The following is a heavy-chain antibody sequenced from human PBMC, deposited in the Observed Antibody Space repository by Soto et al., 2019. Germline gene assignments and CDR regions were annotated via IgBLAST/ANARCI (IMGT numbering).Heavy chain of an antibody. D-gene: IGHD6-13*01. CDR1: GFTFSRYW. V-gene: IGHV3-7*03. CDR3: ARYTYSSSWFDC. Sequence: EVQLVASGGDLVQPGGSLRLSCVASGFTFSRYWMSWVRQAPGKGLELVANIKPDGSEKYYVGSVKGRFTISRDNAKNSMYLQMNSLRADDTAIYYCARYTYSSSWFDCWGQGTLVTVSS. J-gene: IGHJ4*02. CDR2: IKPDGSEK.